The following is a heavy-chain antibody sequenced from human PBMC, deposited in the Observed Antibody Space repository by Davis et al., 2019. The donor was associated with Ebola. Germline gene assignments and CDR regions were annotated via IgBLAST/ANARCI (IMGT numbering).Heavy chain of an antibody. CDR2: ISAYNGNT. Sequence: ASVKVSCKASGYTFTSYGISWVRQAPGQGLEWMGWISAYNGNTNYAQKLQGRVTMTTDTSTSTAYMELRSLRSDDTAVYYCARNVGYYYDSSGYYPRDFDYWGQGTLVTVSS. CDR1: GYTFTSYG. CDR3: ARNVGYYYDSSGYYPRDFDY. J-gene: IGHJ4*02. V-gene: IGHV1-18*04. D-gene: IGHD3-22*01.